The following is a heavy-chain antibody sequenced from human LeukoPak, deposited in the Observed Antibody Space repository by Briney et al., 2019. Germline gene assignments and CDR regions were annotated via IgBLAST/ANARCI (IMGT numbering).Heavy chain of an antibody. CDR3: ARERPRDSSGYYKTVSGDY. CDR1: GGSISSGDYY. CDR2: IYYSGST. V-gene: IGHV4-30-4*01. J-gene: IGHJ4*02. D-gene: IGHD3-22*01. Sequence: SETLSLTCTVSGGSISSGDYYWNWIRQPPGKGLEWIGYIYYSGSTYYNPSLKSRVTISVDTSKNQFSLKLSSVTAADTAVYYCARERPRDSSGYYKTVSGDYWGQGTLVTVSS.